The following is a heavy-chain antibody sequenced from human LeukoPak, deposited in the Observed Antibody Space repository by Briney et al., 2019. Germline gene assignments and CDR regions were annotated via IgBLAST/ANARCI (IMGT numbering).Heavy chain of an antibody. V-gene: IGHV4-39*07. D-gene: IGHD3-10*01. CDR2: IYYSGST. CDR1: GGSISSSSYY. Sequence: SETLSLTCTVSGGSISSSSYYWGWIRQPPGKGLEWIGSIYYSGSTNYNPFLKSRVTISVDTSKNQFSLKLSSVTAADTAVYYCARVRQGRIDYWGQGTLVTVSS. CDR3: ARVRQGRIDY. J-gene: IGHJ4*02.